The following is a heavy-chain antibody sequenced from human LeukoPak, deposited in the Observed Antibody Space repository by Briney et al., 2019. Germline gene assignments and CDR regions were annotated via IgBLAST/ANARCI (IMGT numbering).Heavy chain of an antibody. V-gene: IGHV3-48*03. CDR2: IGVSGSTM. CDR1: GFTFSSYE. J-gene: IGHJ4*02. Sequence: GGSLRLSCAASGFTFSSYEMNWVRQAPGKGLEWVSSIGVSGSTMYYAESVKGRFTISRDNAKNSLYLQMNSLRAEDTAVYYCARERYCSSTSCPHGDLDYWGQGTLVSVSS. CDR3: ARERYCSSTSCPHGDLDY. D-gene: IGHD2-2*01.